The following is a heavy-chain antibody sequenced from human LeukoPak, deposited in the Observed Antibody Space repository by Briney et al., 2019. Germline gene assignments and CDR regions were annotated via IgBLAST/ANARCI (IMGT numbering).Heavy chain of an antibody. CDR1: GFTFSSYW. D-gene: IGHD4-17*01. V-gene: IGHV3-7*01. J-gene: IGHJ3*02. CDR3: ARGDFNDYGDYVDAFEI. Sequence: GGSLRLSCAASGFTFSSYWMSWVRQAPGKGLEWVASIKPDGSEKYCVDSVKGRFTISRDNAKNSLYLQMNSLRDEDTAVYYCARGDFNDYGDYVDAFEIWGQGTMVTVPA. CDR2: IKPDGSEK.